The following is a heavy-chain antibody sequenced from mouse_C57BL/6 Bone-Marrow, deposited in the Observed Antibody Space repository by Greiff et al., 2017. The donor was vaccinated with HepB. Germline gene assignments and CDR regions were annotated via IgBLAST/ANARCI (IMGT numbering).Heavy chain of an antibody. J-gene: IGHJ3*01. Sequence: EVQLQQSGTVLARPGASVKMSCKTSGYTFTSYWMHWVKQRPGQGLEWIGAIYPGNSDTSYNQKFKGKAKLTAVTSASTAYMELSSLTNEDSAVYYCTRSDPFAYWGQGTLVTVSA. CDR3: TRSDPFAY. V-gene: IGHV1-5*01. CDR1: GYTFTSYW. CDR2: IYPGNSDT.